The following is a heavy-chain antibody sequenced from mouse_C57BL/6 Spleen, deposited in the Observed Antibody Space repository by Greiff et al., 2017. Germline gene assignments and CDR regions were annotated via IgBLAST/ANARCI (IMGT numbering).Heavy chain of an antibody. CDR2: IDPSDSYT. D-gene: IGHD2-2*01. CDR1: GYTFTSYW. J-gene: IGHJ2*01. CDR3: ARSEVTGDY. V-gene: IGHV1-50*01. Sequence: QVQLQQPGAELVKPGASVKLSCKASGYTFTSYWMQWVKQRPGQGLEWIGEIDPSDSYTNYNQKFKGKATLTVDTSSSTAYMQLSSLTSEDSAVYYCARSEVTGDYWGQGTTLTVSS.